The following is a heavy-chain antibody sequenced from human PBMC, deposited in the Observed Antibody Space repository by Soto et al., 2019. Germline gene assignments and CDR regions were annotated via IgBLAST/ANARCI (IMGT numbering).Heavy chain of an antibody. J-gene: IGHJ4*02. Sequence: GGSLRLSCAASGFTFSSYAMSWVRQAPGKGLEWVSAISGSGGSTYYADSVKGRFTISRDNSKNTLYLQMNSLRAEDTAVYYCAKGEYYDILPHYFDCWGQGTLVTVSS. V-gene: IGHV3-23*01. CDR1: GFTFSSYA. CDR3: AKGEYYDILPHYFDC. CDR2: ISGSGGST. D-gene: IGHD3-9*01.